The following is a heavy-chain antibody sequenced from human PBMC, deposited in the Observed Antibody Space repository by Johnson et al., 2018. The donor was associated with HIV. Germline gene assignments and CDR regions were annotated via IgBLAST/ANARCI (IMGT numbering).Heavy chain of an antibody. J-gene: IGHJ3*02. D-gene: IGHD2-21*02. CDR1: ASTSSSYA. CDR3: ARDPHIVVVTTIDTAMNAFDI. V-gene: IGHV3-30-3*01. CDR2: ISYAGSNK. Sequence: QVQLVESGGGVVQPGGSLRLSCSFSASTSSSYAMQWVRQAPGKGLEWVAVISYAGSNKYYADSVQGRFTISRDNAKNSLYLQMNSLRAEDTAVYYCARDPHIVVVTTIDTAMNAFDIWGQRTIVTVS.